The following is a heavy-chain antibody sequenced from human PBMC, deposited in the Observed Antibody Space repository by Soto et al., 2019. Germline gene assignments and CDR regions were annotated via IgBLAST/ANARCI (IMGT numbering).Heavy chain of an antibody. D-gene: IGHD1-20*01. V-gene: IGHV2-5*02. J-gene: IGHJ4*02. CDR2: IYWDDDK. Sequence: GSGPTLVNPTQTLTLTCTFSGFSLSTSGVGVGWIRQPPGQALEWLALIYWDDDKRYSPSLKSRLTITKDTSKNQVVLTMTNMDPVDTATYYCAHRRAYNNYWSWGDFDYWGQGTLVTVSS. CDR3: AHRRAYNNYWSWGDFDY. CDR1: GFSLSTSGVG.